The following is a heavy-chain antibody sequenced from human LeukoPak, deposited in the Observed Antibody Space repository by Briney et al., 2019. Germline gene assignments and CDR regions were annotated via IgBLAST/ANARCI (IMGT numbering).Heavy chain of an antibody. J-gene: IGHJ4*02. V-gene: IGHV3-7*01. CDR2: IKQDGSQR. D-gene: IGHD6-6*01. Sequence: GGSLRLSCTASGFTFSDYWMTWVRQAPGKGPEWVANIKQDGSQRYYVDSVRGRFTISRDNAKNSLFLQMNGLRAEDTAVYYCARRGGISSRRSPIDYWGQGTLVTVSS. CDR3: ARRGGISSRRSPIDY. CDR1: GFTFSDYW.